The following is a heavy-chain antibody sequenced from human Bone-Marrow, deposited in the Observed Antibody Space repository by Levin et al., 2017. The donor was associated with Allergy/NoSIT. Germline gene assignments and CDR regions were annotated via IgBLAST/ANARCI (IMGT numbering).Heavy chain of an antibody. Sequence: SGGSLRLSCAASGFTFSSYGMHWVRQAPGKGLEWVAVIWYDGSNKYYADSVKGRFTISRDNSKNTLYLQMNSLRAEDTAVYYCARTGRLYYFDYWGQGTLVTVSS. J-gene: IGHJ4*02. V-gene: IGHV3-33*01. CDR3: ARTGRLYYFDY. CDR2: IWYDGSNK. CDR1: GFTFSSYG.